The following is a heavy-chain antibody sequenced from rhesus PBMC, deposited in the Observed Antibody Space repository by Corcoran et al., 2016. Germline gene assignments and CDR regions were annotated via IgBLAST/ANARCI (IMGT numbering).Heavy chain of an antibody. CDR1: GGSISSNY. CDR3: ARGIAAAGT. J-gene: IGHJ4*01. D-gene: IGHD6-31*01. V-gene: IGHV4-147*01. CDR2: IYGGSGST. Sequence: QVQLQESGPGLVKPSETLSLTCAVSGGSISSNYWSWIRQSPGKGLEWIGYIYGGSGSTSYNPSLKSRVTMSTDTSKNQFSLKLSSVTAADTAVYYCARGIAAAGTWGQGVLVTVSS.